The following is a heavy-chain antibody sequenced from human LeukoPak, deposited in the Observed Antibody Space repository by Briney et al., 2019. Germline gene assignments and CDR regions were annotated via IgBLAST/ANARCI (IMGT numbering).Heavy chain of an antibody. CDR1: AYSISSGYY. CDR2: IHHGGST. CDR3: ATNVTYPFDN. Sequence: PSETLSLTCAVSAYSISSGYYWGWIRQPPGKGLEWIGSIHHGGSTYYNPSLKSRITISIDRSKNQFSLKLNSVTAADSAVYYCATNVTYPFDNWGQGTLVTVSS. V-gene: IGHV4-38-2*01. J-gene: IGHJ4*02. D-gene: IGHD2-21*02.